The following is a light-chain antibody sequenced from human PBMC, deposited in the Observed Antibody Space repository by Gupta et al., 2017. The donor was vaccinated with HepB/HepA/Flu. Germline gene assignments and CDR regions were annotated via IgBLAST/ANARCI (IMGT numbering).Light chain of an antibody. CDR2: DAS. J-gene: IGKJ1*01. Sequence: DIQLTQSPSSLSASVGDRVTITCRASQDIKNYLHWSQQAPGKAPKLLIYDASNLETGVPSRFSGSGSGTDFTFTISSLQPEDVATYYCQQYNNLPMWTFGQGTKVEIK. V-gene: IGKV1-33*01. CDR1: QDIKNY. CDR3: QQYNNLPMWT.